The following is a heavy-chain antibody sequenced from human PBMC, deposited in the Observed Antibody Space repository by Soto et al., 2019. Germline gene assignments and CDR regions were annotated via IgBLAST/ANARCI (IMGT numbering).Heavy chain of an antibody. CDR3: ALPVPYGGYAVS. D-gene: IGHD5-12*01. CDR2: ISRSGDRT. V-gene: IGHV3-23*01. CDR1: GFTFSNCD. Sequence: EVQLLESGGGLVQPGGSLRLSCAASGFTFSNCDMNWVRQAPGKGLEWVSTISRSGDRTYYADSVKGRFTISRDNSKNTFYVHLSTLRAEDTAVYYSALPVPYGGYAVSCGQCTLLTVSS. J-gene: IGHJ1*01.